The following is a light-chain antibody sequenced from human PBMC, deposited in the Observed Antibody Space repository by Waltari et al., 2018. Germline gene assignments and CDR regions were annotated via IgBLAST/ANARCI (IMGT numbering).Light chain of an antibody. J-gene: IGLJ2*01. CDR1: SSDVDGFNF. CDR3: SSYTSGNTR. V-gene: IGLV2-14*03. Sequence: QSSLTQPASMSGSPGQSITISCTGTSSDVDGFNFFSWYQQYPGKAPKRIIYAVAKRPTGDSQRLSGYRSGNTASLTISGLKAEDEADYYCSSYTSGNTRFGGGTKRTVL. CDR2: AVA.